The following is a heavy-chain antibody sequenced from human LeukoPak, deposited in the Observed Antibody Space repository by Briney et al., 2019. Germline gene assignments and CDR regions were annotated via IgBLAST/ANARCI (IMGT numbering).Heavy chain of an antibody. CDR2: INHSGST. V-gene: IGHV4-34*01. CDR3: ARGAIAAAGTQVDY. Sequence: SETLSLTCAVYGGSFSGYYWSWIRQPPGKGLEWIGKINHSGSTNYNPSLKSRVTISVDTSKNQFSLKLSSVTAADTAVYYCARGAIAAAGTQVDYWGQGTLVTVSS. CDR1: GGSFSGYY. D-gene: IGHD6-13*01. J-gene: IGHJ4*02.